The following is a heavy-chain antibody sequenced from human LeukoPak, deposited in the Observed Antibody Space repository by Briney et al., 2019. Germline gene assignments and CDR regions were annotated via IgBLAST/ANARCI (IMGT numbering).Heavy chain of an antibody. J-gene: IGHJ4*02. D-gene: IGHD1-26*01. CDR3: ARKYSGTNPFDY. Sequence: GGSLRLSCAASGFTLNNYAMCWVRQAPGKGLEWVSIINNSGGSTYYADSVKGRFTISRDLSKNTLYLQMNSLRAEDTALYYCARKYSGTNPFDYWGQGTLVTVSS. CDR1: GFTLNNYA. CDR2: INNSGGST. V-gene: IGHV3-23*01.